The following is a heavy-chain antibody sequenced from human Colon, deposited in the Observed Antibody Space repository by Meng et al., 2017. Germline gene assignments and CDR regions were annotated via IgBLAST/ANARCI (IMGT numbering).Heavy chain of an antibody. CDR2: TYYRSKWYN. CDR1: GDSVSSNTAA. D-gene: IGHD5-18*01. Sequence: VQLQQSGPGLVKPSQTLSLTCVISGDSVSSNTAAWNWIRQSPSGGLEWLGRTYYRSKWYNEYAVSVKSRMTFNADTSKNQVSLQVNSVTPEDTAVYYCARDHGYSYGLPLDYWGQGILVTVSS. V-gene: IGHV6-1*01. CDR3: ARDHGYSYGLPLDY. J-gene: IGHJ4*02.